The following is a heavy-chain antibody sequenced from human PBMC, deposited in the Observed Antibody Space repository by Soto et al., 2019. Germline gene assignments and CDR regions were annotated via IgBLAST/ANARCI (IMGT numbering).Heavy chain of an antibody. V-gene: IGHV3-23*01. CDR1: GFTFSSYA. D-gene: IGHD3-22*01. CDR3: AKVRIVVVITQEFDY. CDR2: ISGSGGST. Sequence: GGSLRLSCAASGFTFSSYAMSWVRQAPGKGLEWVSAISGSGGSTYYADSVKGRFTISRDNSKNTLYLQMNSLRAEDTAVYYCAKVRIVVVITQEFDYWGQGTLVTVSS. J-gene: IGHJ4*02.